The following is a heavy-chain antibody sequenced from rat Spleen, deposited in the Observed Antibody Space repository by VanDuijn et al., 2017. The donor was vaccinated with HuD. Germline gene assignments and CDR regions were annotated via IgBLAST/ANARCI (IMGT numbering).Heavy chain of an antibody. J-gene: IGHJ2*01. Sequence: EVLLVESGVVLVQPAMSLKLSCPASGFTFSVYDMAWVRQAPTRGLEWVAPISPRAYSPYYRDSVKGRFTVSRDNAKSTLFLQMDSLRSEDTATYYCARHWGYWGQGVMVTVSS. D-gene: IGHD4-6*01. CDR3: ARHWGY. CDR2: ISPRAYSP. CDR1: GFTFSVYD. V-gene: IGHV5S23*01.